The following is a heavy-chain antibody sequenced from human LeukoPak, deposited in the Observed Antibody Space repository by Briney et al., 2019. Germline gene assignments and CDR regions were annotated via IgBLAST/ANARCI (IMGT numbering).Heavy chain of an antibody. J-gene: IGHJ3*02. CDR1: GFTFSSYA. D-gene: IGHD5-18*01. CDR3: GRGSAPYSYGYGDAFDI. Sequence: GGSLRLSCAASGFTFSSYAMHWVRQAPGKGLEWVANIKQDGSEKYYVDSVKGRFTISRDNAKNSLYLQMNSLRAEDTAVYYCGRGSAPYSYGYGDAFDIWGQGTMVTVSS. CDR2: IKQDGSEK. V-gene: IGHV3-7*01.